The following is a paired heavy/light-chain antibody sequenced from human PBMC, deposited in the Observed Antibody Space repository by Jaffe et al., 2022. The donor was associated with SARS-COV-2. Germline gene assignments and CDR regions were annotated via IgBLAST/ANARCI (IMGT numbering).Heavy chain of an antibody. D-gene: IGHD2-2*01. J-gene: IGHJ6*03. CDR1: DGSISGYY. CDR3: ARSLQNSLLDKYQIMFYYYMDV. V-gene: IGHV4-59*01. CDR2: IYYSGST. Sequence: QVQLQESDPGLVKPSETLSLICTVSDGSISGYYWSWIRQPPGKGLEWIGHIYYSGSTNYNPSLKSRVTLSVDTSKNQVFLKLTSVTAADTAVYYCARSLQNSLLDKYQIMFYYYMDVWGTGTTVTVSS.
Light chain of an antibody. J-gene: IGLJ3*02. V-gene: IGLV3-19*01. CDR2: GRN. CDR3: CSRDSSGNL. CDR1: SLRTYY. Sequence: SSELTQDPVVSVALGQTVTITCLGDSLRTYYASWYQQRPGQAPVLVIFGRNNRPSGIPDRFSGSTSGNTASLTITGAQAEDEADYYCCSRDSSGNLFGGGTKLTVL.